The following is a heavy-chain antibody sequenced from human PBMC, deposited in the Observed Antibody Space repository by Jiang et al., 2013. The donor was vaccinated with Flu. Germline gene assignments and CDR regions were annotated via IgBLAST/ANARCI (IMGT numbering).Heavy chain of an antibody. D-gene: IGHD6-25*01. J-gene: IGHJ5*02. CDR1: GGSITSNNYY. CDR3: ARRQRDHRHLGRNWFDP. V-gene: IGHV4-39*01. Sequence: LLKPSETLSLTCTVSGGSITSNNYYWGWIRQPPGKGLEWIASGFHSGSTYYNPSLKSRVAISLDTYKNEFSLKLSSVTAADTAVYYCARRQRDHRHLGRNWFDPWGQGILVTVPS. CDR2: GFHSGST.